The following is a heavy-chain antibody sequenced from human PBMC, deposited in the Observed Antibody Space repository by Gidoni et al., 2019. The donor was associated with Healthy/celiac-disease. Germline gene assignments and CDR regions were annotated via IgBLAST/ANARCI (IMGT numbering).Heavy chain of an antibody. V-gene: IGHV3-30-3*01. Sequence: QVQLVESGGGVVQPGTSLSLSCAASGFTFSSYAMHWVRQAPGKGLEWVAVISYDGSNKYYADSVKGRFTISRDNSKNTLYLQMNSLRAEDTAVYYCARSPIIAAFDYWGQGTLVTVSS. CDR2: ISYDGSNK. D-gene: IGHD6-13*01. CDR3: ARSPIIAAFDY. J-gene: IGHJ4*02. CDR1: GFTFSSYA.